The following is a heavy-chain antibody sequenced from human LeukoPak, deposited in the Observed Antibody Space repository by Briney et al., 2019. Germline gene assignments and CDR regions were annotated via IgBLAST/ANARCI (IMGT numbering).Heavy chain of an antibody. V-gene: IGHV4-34*01. CDR2: INHSGST. CDR3: AGDCSSTSCYPMNNDY. J-gene: IGHJ4*02. CDR1: GGSFSGYY. D-gene: IGHD2-2*01. Sequence: PSETLSLTCAVYGGSFSGYYWSWIRQPPGKGLEWIGEINHSGSTNYNPSLKSRVTISVGTSKNQFSLKVSSVTAADTAVYYCAGDCSSTSCYPMNNDYWGQETLVTVSS.